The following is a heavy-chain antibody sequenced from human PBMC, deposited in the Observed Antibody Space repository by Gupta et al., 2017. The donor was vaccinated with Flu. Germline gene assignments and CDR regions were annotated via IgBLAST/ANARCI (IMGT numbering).Heavy chain of an antibody. CDR2: IKQDGSEK. D-gene: IGHD2-2*01. V-gene: IGHV3-7*01. CDR1: GFTFSSYW. CDR3: ARDSRNVVVPAAQDY. Sequence: EVQLVESGGGLVQPGGSLRLSCAASGFTFSSYWMSWVRQAPGKGLEWVANIKQDGSEKYYVDSVKGRFTISRDNAKNSLYLQMNSLRAEDTAVYYCARDSRNVVVPAAQDYWGQGTLVTVSS. J-gene: IGHJ4*02.